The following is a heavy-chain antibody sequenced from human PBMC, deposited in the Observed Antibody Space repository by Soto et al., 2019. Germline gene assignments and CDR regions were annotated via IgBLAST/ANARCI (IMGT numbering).Heavy chain of an antibody. D-gene: IGHD2-15*01. V-gene: IGHV1-18*01. CDR1: GYTFTSYG. Sequence: GASVKVSCKASGYTFTSYGISWVRQAPGQGLEWMGWISAYNGNTNYAQKLQGRVTMTTDTSTSTAYMELRSLRSDDTAVYYCARDKGLEVLGYCSGGSCYPFDYWGQGTLVTVSS. CDR3: ARDKGLEVLGYCSGGSCYPFDY. J-gene: IGHJ4*02. CDR2: ISAYNGNT.